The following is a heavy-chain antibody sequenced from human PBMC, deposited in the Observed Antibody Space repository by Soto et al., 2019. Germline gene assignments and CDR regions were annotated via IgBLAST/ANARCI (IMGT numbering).Heavy chain of an antibody. CDR2: IIPIFGSA. D-gene: IGHD5-18*01. Sequence: QVQLLQSGAEVKEPGSSVKVSCTASRGIFSSYTINWLRQAPGQGLEWLGWIIPIFGSASYAQKLQGRVTITADEATSTAYMELSGLRSEDTAVYDCARVANTGMVNSLYYAMDVWGQGTTVTVSS. CDR3: ARVANTGMVNSLYYAMDV. J-gene: IGHJ6*02. CDR1: RGIFSSYT. V-gene: IGHV1-69*01.